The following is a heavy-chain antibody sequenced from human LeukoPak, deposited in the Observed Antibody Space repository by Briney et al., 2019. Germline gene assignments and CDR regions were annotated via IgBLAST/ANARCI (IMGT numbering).Heavy chain of an antibody. CDR2: ISSRSSYI. Sequence: PGGSLRLSCAASGFTFSSYSMNWVRQAPGKGLEWVSSISSRSSYIYYADSVKGRFTISRDNAKNSLYLQMNSLRAEDTAVYYCAREDYYDSSGYYPGAFDIWGQGTMVTVSS. J-gene: IGHJ3*02. D-gene: IGHD3-22*01. CDR3: AREDYYDSSGYYPGAFDI. V-gene: IGHV3-21*01. CDR1: GFTFSSYS.